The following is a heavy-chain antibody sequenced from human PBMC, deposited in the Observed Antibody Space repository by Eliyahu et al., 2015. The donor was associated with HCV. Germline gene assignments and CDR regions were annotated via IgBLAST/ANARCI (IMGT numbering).Heavy chain of an antibody. Sequence: QVQLVESGGGVVQPGRSLRLSCAASGFTFSSYGMHWVRQAPGKGLEWVGVIWYDGSNKYYADSVKGRFTISRDNSKNTLYLQMNSLRAEDTAVYYCARGGREGVAISYWGQGTLVTVSS. J-gene: IGHJ4*02. CDR2: IWYDGSNK. CDR3: ARGGREGVAISY. D-gene: IGHD3-3*01. CDR1: GFTFSSYG. V-gene: IGHV3-33*01.